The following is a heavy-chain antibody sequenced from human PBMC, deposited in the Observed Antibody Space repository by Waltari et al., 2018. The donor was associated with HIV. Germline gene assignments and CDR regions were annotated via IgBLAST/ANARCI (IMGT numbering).Heavy chain of an antibody. CDR1: GFIFGSHW. CDR3: VKDVTVTHYGVYYAGLDV. Sequence: VESGGIPVQPGGSLRLSCKASGFIFGSHWMHWVRQSPGKGLCWVSRIDGDGRVKVYVDTVKGRFTISRDNSRNTLSLEMKSLRVEDSGIYHCVKDVTVTHYGVYYAGLDVWGQGTTVTV. CDR2: IDGDGRVK. V-gene: IGHV3-74*02. J-gene: IGHJ6*02. D-gene: IGHD2-8*01.